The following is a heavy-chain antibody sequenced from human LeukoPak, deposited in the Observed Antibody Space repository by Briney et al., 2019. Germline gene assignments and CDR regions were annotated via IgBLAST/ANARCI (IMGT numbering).Heavy chain of an antibody. V-gene: IGHV3-7*01. D-gene: IGHD3-10*01. CDR2: IKQDGSEK. CDR3: ARDLNVLPRPFDY. CDR1: GFTFSSYW. J-gene: IGHJ4*02. Sequence: PGGSLRLSCAASGFTFSSYWMSWVRQAPGKGLEWVANIKQDGSEKYYVDSVKGRFTISRDNAKNSLYLQMNSLRAEDTAVYYCARDLNVLPRPFDYWGQGTLVTVSS.